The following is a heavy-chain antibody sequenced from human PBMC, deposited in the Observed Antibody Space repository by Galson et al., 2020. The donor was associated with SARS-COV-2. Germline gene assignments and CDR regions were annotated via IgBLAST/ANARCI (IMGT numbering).Heavy chain of an antibody. CDR2: ISHAGSNT. J-gene: IGHJ6*02. D-gene: IGHD3-9*01. CDR3: ARVGTYYNFLTAYYRPFYYYSMDV. CDR1: GFTFRSYA. V-gene: IGHV3-30*04. Sequence: GGSLRLSCAASGFTFRSYAMHWVRQAPGKGLEWVSFISHAGSNTYYADSVKGRFIISRDNSKNTLYLQMNSLRAEDTAAFYCARVGTYYNFLTAYYRPFYYYSMDVGGQGTPVTVS.